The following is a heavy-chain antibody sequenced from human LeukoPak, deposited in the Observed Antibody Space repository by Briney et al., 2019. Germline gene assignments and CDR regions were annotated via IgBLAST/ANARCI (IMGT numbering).Heavy chain of an antibody. D-gene: IGHD2-21*01. Sequence: SETLSLTCTVSGGSISGFYWSWIRQPPGKELQWIGSIFYSGSTNYNPSLKSRVTISVDTSKNQFSLKLRSVTAADTAVYYCARSVSWGLLVRDDAFDIWGQGTMVTVSS. V-gene: IGHV4-59*08. CDR1: GGSISGFY. CDR2: IFYSGST. CDR3: ARSVSWGLLVRDDAFDI. J-gene: IGHJ3*02.